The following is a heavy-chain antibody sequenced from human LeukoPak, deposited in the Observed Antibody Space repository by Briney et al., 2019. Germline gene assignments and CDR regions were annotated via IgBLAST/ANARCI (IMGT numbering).Heavy chain of an antibody. CDR3: AKSWDFDWLLSY. V-gene: IGHV3-23*01. Sequence: GGSLRLSCAASGFTFSNYAMNWVRQAPGKGLEWVSGISGSGTSTYYADSVKGRFTISRNNSKNTLHLQMDSLRAEDTAVYYCAKSWDFDWLLSYWGQGTPVTVSS. CDR2: ISGSGTST. CDR1: GFTFSNYA. J-gene: IGHJ4*02. D-gene: IGHD3-9*01.